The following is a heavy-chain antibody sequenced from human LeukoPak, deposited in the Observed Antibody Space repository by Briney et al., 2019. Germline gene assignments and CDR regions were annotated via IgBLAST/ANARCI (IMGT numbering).Heavy chain of an antibody. V-gene: IGHV4-59*08. D-gene: IGHD6-6*01. CDR3: ARKIVEYSSSSDYFDY. J-gene: IGHJ4*02. CDR1: GGSISSYY. CDR2: IYYSGST. Sequence: SETPSLTCTVSGGSISSYYWSWIRQPPGKGLEWIGYIYYSGSTNYNPSLKSRVTISVDTSKNQFSLKLSSVTAADTAVYYCARKIVEYSSSSDYFDYWGQGILVTVSS.